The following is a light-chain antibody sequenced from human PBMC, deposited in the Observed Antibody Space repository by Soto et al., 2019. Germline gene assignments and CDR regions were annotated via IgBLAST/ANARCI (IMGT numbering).Light chain of an antibody. CDR2: GAS. J-gene: IGKJ5*01. Sequence: DIKRTQCPPSVSASVGDRGSITCLSCQDVGKWFAWYQQQPGQAPTLLIHGASSLQSGVPPRYSGSGYGTDFTLTISSLQPEDFATYYCQQANSFPITFGQGTRLDI. CDR3: QQANSFPIT. CDR1: QDVGKW. V-gene: IGKV1-12*01.